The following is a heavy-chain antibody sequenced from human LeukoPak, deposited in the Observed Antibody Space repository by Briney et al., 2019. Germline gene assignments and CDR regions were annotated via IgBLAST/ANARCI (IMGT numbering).Heavy chain of an antibody. CDR2: INDSGST. CDR1: GGSFSGYY. Sequence: SETLSLTCAVYGGSFSGYYWSWIRQPPGKGLEWSGEINDSGSTNYNPSLKSRVTISVDTSKNQFSLKLSSVTAADTAVYYCARLTSSSWYYFDYWGQGTLVTVSS. J-gene: IGHJ4*02. V-gene: IGHV4-34*01. D-gene: IGHD6-13*01. CDR3: ARLTSSSWYYFDY.